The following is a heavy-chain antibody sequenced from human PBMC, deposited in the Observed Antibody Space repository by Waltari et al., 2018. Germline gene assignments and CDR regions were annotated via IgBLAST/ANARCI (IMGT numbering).Heavy chain of an antibody. CDR2: IIPIFGTA. J-gene: IGHJ3*02. V-gene: IGHV1-69*08. Sequence: QVQLVQSGAEVQTPGASVKVSCTASGGTFSSYAIRWVRQAPGQGLEWMGRIIPIFGTANYAQKLQSRVTMTEDTSTDTAYMELSSLRSEDTAVYYCGTWDGSPGSCDIGGQGTRVTVSS. CDR1: GGTFSSYA. CDR3: GTWDGSPGSCDI. D-gene: IGHD1-26*01.